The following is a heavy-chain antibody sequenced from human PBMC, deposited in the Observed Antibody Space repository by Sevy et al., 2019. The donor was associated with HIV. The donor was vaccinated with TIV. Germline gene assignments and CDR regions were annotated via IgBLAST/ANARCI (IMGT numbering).Heavy chain of an antibody. CDR3: ARDPERYCISTSCYNYGMDV. J-gene: IGHJ6*02. Sequence: ASVKVSCKASGYTFTSYGISWVRQAPGQGLEWMGWISAYNGNTNYAQMLQGRVTMTTDTSTSTAYMELRSLRSDDTAVYYCARDPERYCISTSCYNYGMDVWGQGTTVTVSS. CDR2: ISAYNGNT. V-gene: IGHV1-18*01. D-gene: IGHD2-2*02. CDR1: GYTFTSYG.